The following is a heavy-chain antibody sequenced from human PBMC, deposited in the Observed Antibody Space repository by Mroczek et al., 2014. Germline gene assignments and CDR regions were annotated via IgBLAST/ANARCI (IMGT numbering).Heavy chain of an antibody. J-gene: IGHJ4*02. CDR1: GYSFTSYW. V-gene: IGHV5-51*03. D-gene: IGHD3-10*01. Sequence: VQLQESGAEVKKPGESLKISCKGSGYSFTSYWIGWVRQMPGKGLEWMGIIYPGDSDTRYSPSFQGQVTISADKSISTAYLQWSSLKASDTAMYYCARRRGGRGVPRDFDYWGPGNPWSPSPQ. CDR3: ARRRGGRGVPRDFDY. CDR2: IYPGDSDT.